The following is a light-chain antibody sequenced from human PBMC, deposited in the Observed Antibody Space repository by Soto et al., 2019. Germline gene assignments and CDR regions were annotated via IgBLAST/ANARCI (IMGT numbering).Light chain of an antibody. V-gene: IGKV3-20*01. J-gene: IGKJ2*01. CDR1: QSVTSSY. Sequence: EIVLTQSPGTVSLSPGERATLSCTASQSVTSSYLAWYQQKPGQAPRLLISGATSRATGIPDRFSGSGSGTDFTLTISRLEPEDFAVYYCQHYGTSPPYTFGQGTKLEIK. CDR3: QHYGTSPPYT. CDR2: GAT.